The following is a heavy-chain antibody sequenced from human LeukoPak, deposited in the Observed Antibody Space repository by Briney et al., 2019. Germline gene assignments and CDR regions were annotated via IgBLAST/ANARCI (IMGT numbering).Heavy chain of an antibody. J-gene: IGHJ4*02. CDR2: MNPVTGDA. Sequence: ASVKVSSKASGYTFTNFDINWVRQAPGQGLEWMGWMNPVTGDAGSTQKFQGRVTLTRDTSISTAYMELSSLTSDDTAFYYCARAPMGTAAFYWGQGTLVTVSS. CDR1: GYTFTNFD. CDR3: ARAPMGTAAFY. D-gene: IGHD2-2*01. V-gene: IGHV1-8*01.